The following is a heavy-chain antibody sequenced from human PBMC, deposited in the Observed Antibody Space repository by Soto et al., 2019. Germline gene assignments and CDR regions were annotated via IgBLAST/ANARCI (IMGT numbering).Heavy chain of an antibody. V-gene: IGHV5-51*01. J-gene: IGHJ6*02. D-gene: IGHD2-15*01. CDR2: IYPGDSDT. Sequence: PGESLKISCKGSGYSFTSYWIGWVRQMPGKGLEWMGIIYPGDSDTRYSPSFQGQVTISADKSISTAYLQWSSLKASDTAMYYCAGQYCSGGSCSYYYGMDVWGQGTTVTVSS. CDR1: GYSFTSYW. CDR3: AGQYCSGGSCSYYYGMDV.